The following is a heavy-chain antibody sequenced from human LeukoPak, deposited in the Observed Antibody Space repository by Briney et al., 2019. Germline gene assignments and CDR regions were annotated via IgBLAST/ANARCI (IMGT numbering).Heavy chain of an antibody. V-gene: IGHV3-48*02. CDR1: GFTLSTNA. CDR2: ISSSSSTI. J-gene: IGHJ4*02. D-gene: IGHD6-13*01. Sequence: GGSLRLSCLTSGFTLSTNAMSWVRQAPGKGLEWVSYISSSSSTIYYADSVKGRFTISRDNAKNSLYLQMNSLRDEDTAVYYCARDQELLDYWGQGTLVTVSS. CDR3: ARDQELLDY.